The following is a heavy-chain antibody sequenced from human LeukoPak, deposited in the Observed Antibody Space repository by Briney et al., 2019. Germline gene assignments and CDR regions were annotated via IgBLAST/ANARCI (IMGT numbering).Heavy chain of an antibody. V-gene: IGHV4-39*07. D-gene: IGHD6-6*01. CDR2: IYYSGST. CDR3: ARNQGDYIAARLYFDY. J-gene: IGHJ4*02. CDR1: GGSISSNSYY. Sequence: PSETLSLTCAVSGGSISSNSYYWGWIRQPPGKGLEWIGSIYYSGSTYYNPSLKSRVTISVDTSKNQFSLKLSSVTAADTAVYYCARNQGDYIAARLYFDYWGQGTLVTVSS.